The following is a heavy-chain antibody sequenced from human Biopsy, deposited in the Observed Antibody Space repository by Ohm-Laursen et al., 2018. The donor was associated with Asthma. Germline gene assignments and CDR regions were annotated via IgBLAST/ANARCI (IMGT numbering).Heavy chain of an antibody. V-gene: IGHV3-30*18. Sequence: SLRLSCAAPGFSFSNFGMHWVRQAPGKGLEWVAVISFDGSNEDYADSVKGRFTISRDNSKNTLFLEMNSLRPEDTAVYYCAKELFPGWELRRGPDSWGQGTLVTVSS. CDR2: ISFDGSNE. J-gene: IGHJ4*02. D-gene: IGHD1-26*01. CDR1: GFSFSNFG. CDR3: AKELFPGWELRRGPDS.